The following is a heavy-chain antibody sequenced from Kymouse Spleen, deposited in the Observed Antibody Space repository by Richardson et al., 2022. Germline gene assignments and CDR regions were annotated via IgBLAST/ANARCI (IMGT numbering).Heavy chain of an antibody. V-gene: IGHV3-23*04. D-gene: IGHD3-10*01. CDR1: GFTFSSYA. Sequence: EVQLVESGGGLVQPGGSLRLSCAASGFTFSSYAMSWVRQAPGKGLEWVSAISGSGGSTYYADSVKGRFTISRDNSKNTLYLQMNSLRAEDTAVYYCAKDRGITMVRGVIKGFDYWGQGTLVTVSS. CDR3: AKDRGITMVRGVIKGFDY. J-gene: IGHJ4*02. CDR2: ISGSGGST.